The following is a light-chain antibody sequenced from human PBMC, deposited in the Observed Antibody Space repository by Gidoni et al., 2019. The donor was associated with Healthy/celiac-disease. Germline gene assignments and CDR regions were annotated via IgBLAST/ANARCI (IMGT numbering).Light chain of an antibody. Sequence: DIQMIQSPSPLSASVGDRVTITCRASQSISSYLNWYQQKPGKAPKLLIYAASSLQSGVPSRFSGSGSGTDFTLTISSLQPEDFATYYCQQSYSTPPTFGQGTQLEIK. CDR1: QSISSY. V-gene: IGKV1-39*01. CDR3: QQSYSTPPT. J-gene: IGKJ5*01. CDR2: AAS.